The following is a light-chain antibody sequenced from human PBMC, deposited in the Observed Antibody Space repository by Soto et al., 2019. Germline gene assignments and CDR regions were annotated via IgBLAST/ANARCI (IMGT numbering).Light chain of an antibody. CDR2: DVS. Sequence: QSALTQPASVSGSPGRSSTISCTGTSSDVGGYNYVSWYQPHPGKAPKLLIYDVSNRPSGVSNRFSGSTSNNTASLTISGLQPEDEADSYCSSYTTSNTRQIVFGTGTKVTVL. CDR3: SSYTTSNTRQIV. J-gene: IGLJ1*01. CDR1: SSDVGGYNY. V-gene: IGLV2-14*01.